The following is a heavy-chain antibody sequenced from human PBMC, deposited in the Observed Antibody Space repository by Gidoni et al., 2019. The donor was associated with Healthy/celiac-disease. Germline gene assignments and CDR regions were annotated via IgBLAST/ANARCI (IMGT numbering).Heavy chain of an antibody. J-gene: IGHJ5*02. V-gene: IGHV5-51*01. CDR1: GYSFTRYW. Sequence: EVQLVQSGAEVKKPGESLQLSCTGSGYSFTRYWIGWVRQMPGKGLEWMGIIYPGDSDTRYSPSFQGQVTISADKSISTADLQWSSLKASDTAMYYCARRLGEFVGGYGWFDPWGQGTLVTVSS. D-gene: IGHD3-10*01. CDR2: IYPGDSDT. CDR3: ARRLGEFVGGYGWFDP.